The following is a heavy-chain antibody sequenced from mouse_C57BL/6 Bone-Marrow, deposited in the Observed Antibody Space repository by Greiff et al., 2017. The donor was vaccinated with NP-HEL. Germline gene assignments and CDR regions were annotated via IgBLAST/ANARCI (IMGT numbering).Heavy chain of an antibody. V-gene: IGHV10-1*01. CDR3: VRQGYDGYYLDY. CDR2: IRSKSNNYAT. CDR1: GFSFNTYA. D-gene: IGHD2-3*01. J-gene: IGHJ2*01. Sequence: VQLKESGGGLVQPKGSLKLSCAASGFSFNTYAMNWVRQAPGKGLEWVARIRSKSNNYATYYADSQKDRFTISRDDSESMLYLQMNNLKTEDTAMYYCVRQGYDGYYLDYWGQGTTLTVSS.